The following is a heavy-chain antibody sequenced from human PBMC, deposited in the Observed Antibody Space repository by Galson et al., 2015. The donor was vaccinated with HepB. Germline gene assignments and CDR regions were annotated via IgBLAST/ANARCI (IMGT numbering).Heavy chain of an antibody. J-gene: IGHJ6*03. V-gene: IGHV3-21*01. D-gene: IGHD3-3*01. Sequence: SLRLSCAASGFTFSRYNMIWVRQAPGRGLEWVSSITTSSNYIYYADSVKGRFTISRDNAKNSLFLQMNSLRAEDTAVYYCARETYDFWTENYYYYMDVWGKGTTVTVSS. CDR2: ITTSSNYI. CDR3: ARETYDFWTENYYYYMDV. CDR1: GFTFSRYN.